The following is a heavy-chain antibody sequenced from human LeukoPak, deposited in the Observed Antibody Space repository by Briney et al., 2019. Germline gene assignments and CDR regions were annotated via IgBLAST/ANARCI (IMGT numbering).Heavy chain of an antibody. CDR1: GFTFSSYV. D-gene: IGHD2-21*02. J-gene: IGHJ2*01. CDR3: VEVNCVGHCDSRDWYFDL. Sequence: GGSLRLSCETAGFTFSSYVMHWVRQAPGKGLVWVSRSNGDGTRISYADSVKGRFTISRDNAKNTLFLQMNSLRDEDTAVYYCVEVNCVGHCDSRDWYFDLWGRGTLVAVSS. V-gene: IGHV3-74*01. CDR2: SNGDGTRI.